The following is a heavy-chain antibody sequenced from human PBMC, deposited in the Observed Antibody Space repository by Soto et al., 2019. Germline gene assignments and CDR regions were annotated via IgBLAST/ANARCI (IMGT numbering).Heavy chain of an antibody. V-gene: IGHV4-61*01. CDR3: ARANGHLDY. Sequence: SETLSLTCTVSGGSVSSGSYYWSWIRQPPGKGLEWIGYIYYSGSTNYNPSLKSRVTISVDTSKNQFSLKLSSVTAADTAVYYCARANGHLDYWGQGTLVTVSS. CDR1: GGSVSSGSYY. D-gene: IGHD2-8*01. J-gene: IGHJ4*02. CDR2: IYYSGST.